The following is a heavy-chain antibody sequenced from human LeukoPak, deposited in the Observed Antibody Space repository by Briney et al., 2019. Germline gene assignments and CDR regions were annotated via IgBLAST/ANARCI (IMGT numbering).Heavy chain of an antibody. J-gene: IGHJ4*02. Sequence: PSETLSLTCTVSGYSISSGYYWGWIRQPPGKGLEWIGGIYHSGSTYYNPSLKSRVTISVDTSKNQFSLKLSSVTAADTAVCYCARDPTPYYDFWSGYYTVRPYYFDYWGQGTLVTVSS. CDR3: ARDPTPYYDFWSGYYTVRPYYFDY. D-gene: IGHD3-3*01. CDR1: GYSISSGYY. V-gene: IGHV4-38-2*02. CDR2: IYHSGST.